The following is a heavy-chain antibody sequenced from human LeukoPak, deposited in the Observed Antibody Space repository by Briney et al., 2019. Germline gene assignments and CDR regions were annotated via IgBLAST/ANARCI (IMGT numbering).Heavy chain of an antibody. J-gene: IGHJ4*02. CDR3: ARSGAYDSSGGSRRYFDY. CDR2: TYYRSKWYN. CDR1: GDSVSSNSAA. V-gene: IGHV6-1*01. D-gene: IGHD3-22*01. Sequence: SQTLSLTCAISGDSVSSNSAAWNWIRQSPSRGLEWLGRTYYRSKWYNDYAVSVKSRITINPDTSKNQFSLKLSSVTAADTAVYYCARSGAYDSSGGSRRYFDYWGQGTLVTVSS.